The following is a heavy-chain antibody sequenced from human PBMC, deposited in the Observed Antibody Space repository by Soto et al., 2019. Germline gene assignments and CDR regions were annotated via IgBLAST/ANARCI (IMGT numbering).Heavy chain of an antibody. Sequence: PGGSLRLSCAASGFTFSSYWMSWVRQAPGKGLEWVANIKQDGSEKYYVDSVKGRFTISRDNAKNSLYLQMNSLRAEDTAVYYCARATISDFWSGYYSYYYYYGMDVWGQGTTVTVSS. CDR3: ARATISDFWSGYYSYYYYYGMDV. CDR1: GFTFSSYW. D-gene: IGHD3-3*01. CDR2: IKQDGSEK. J-gene: IGHJ6*02. V-gene: IGHV3-7*01.